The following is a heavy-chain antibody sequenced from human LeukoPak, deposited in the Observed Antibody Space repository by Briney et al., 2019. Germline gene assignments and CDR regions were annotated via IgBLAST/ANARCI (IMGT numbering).Heavy chain of an antibody. CDR2: INHSGST. CDR3: ARGPPVNPGDFDSSGYYYFDY. CDR1: GGPFSGYW. V-gene: IGHV4-34*01. Sequence: SETLSLTCAVYGGPFSGYWWSWVRLPPGKGLEWIGEINHSGSTNYNPSLKSRVTIAVDTSKIQFSLKLSSVTAADTAVYYCARGPPVNPGDFDSSGYYYFDYWGLGTLVTVSS. D-gene: IGHD3-22*01. J-gene: IGHJ4*02.